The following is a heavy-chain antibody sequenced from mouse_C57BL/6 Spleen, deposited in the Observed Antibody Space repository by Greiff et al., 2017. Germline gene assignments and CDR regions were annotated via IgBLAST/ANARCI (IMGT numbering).Heavy chain of an antibody. Sequence: VQLQQPGAELVKPGASVKMSCKASGYTFTSYWITWVKQRPGQGLEWIGDIYPGSGSTNYNEKFKSKATLTVDTSSSTAYMQLSSLTSEDSAVYYCARGGSSYEGWFAYWGQGTLVTVSA. CDR3: ARGGSSYEGWFAY. CDR1: GYTFTSYW. CDR2: IYPGSGST. V-gene: IGHV1-55*01. J-gene: IGHJ3*01. D-gene: IGHD1-1*01.